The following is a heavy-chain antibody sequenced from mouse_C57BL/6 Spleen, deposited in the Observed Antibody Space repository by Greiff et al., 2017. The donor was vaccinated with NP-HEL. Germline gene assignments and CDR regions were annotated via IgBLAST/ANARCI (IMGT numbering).Heavy chain of an antibody. Sequence: VQLQQPGAELVKPGASVTMSCKASGYTFTSYWITWVKQRPGQGLEWIGDIYPGSGSTNYNEKFKSKATLTVDTSSSTAYMQLSSLTSEDSAVYYCARRGTDYEMDYWGQGTSVTVSS. CDR3: ARRGTDYEMDY. CDR1: GYTFTSYW. J-gene: IGHJ4*01. CDR2: IYPGSGST. D-gene: IGHD3-3*01. V-gene: IGHV1-55*01.